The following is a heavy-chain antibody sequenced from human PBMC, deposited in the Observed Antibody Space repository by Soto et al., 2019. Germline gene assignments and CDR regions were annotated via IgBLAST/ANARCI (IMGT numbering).Heavy chain of an antibody. Sequence: GASVKVSCKSSVYTFTGYDMSCVRQAPGQGLEWMGWINANSFDTNYAQKFQGWVTMTRDTSISTAYMELSRLRSDDTAVYYCARSWELLNDAFDIWGQGTMVTVSS. CDR2: INANSFDT. D-gene: IGHD1-26*01. CDR1: VYTFTGYD. CDR3: ARSWELLNDAFDI. V-gene: IGHV1-2*04. J-gene: IGHJ3*02.